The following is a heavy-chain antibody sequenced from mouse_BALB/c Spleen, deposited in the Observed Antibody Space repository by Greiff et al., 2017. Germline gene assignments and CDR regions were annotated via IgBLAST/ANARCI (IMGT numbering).Heavy chain of an antibody. D-gene: IGHD1-1*01. CDR2: INPYNGDT. J-gene: IGHJ2*01. CDR1: GYSFTGYF. Sequence: EVQLQQSGPELVKPGASVKISCKASGYSFTGYFMNWVMQSHGKSLEWIGRINPYNGDTFYNQKFKGKATLTVDKSSSTAHMELRSLASEDSAVYYCARWGTTWNFDYWGQGTTLTVSS. V-gene: IGHV1-20*02. CDR3: ARWGTTWNFDY.